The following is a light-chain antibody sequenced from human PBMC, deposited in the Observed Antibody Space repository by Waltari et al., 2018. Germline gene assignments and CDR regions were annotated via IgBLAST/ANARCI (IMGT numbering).Light chain of an antibody. V-gene: IGKV3-15*01. CDR3: QQYNNWPPWT. CDR1: QTISSN. J-gene: IGKJ1*01. CDR2: GAS. Sequence: ETGMTQSPATLSVSPGERATLSCRTSQTISSNLAWYQQKPGQAPRLLIYGASIRATGIPARFSGSGFGTEFTLTISSLQSEDFAVYYCQQYNNWPPWTFGQGTKVEIK.